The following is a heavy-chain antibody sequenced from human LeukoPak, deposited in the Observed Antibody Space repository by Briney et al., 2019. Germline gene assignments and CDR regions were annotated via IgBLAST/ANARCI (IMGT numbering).Heavy chain of an antibody. Sequence: GGSLRLSCAASGFTFSSYAMHWVRQAPGKGLEWVAVISYDGSNKYYADSVKGRFTISRDNSKNTLYLQMNSLRAEDTAVYYCARDPGPPYDCTNGVCFFDYWGQGTLVTVSS. CDR3: ARDPGPPYDCTNGVCFFDY. CDR2: ISYDGSNK. V-gene: IGHV3-30-3*01. J-gene: IGHJ4*02. D-gene: IGHD2-8*01. CDR1: GFTFSSYA.